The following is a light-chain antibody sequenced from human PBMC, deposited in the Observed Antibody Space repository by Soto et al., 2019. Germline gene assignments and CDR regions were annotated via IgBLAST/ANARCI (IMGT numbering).Light chain of an antibody. CDR2: GAS. Sequence: EIVLTRSPGTLSLSPGERATLSCRASQSVSSSYLAWYQQKPGQAPRLLIYGASSRATGIPDRFSGSGSGTDFTLTISRLEPEDFAVYYCQERSRWPRATFGGGTKVEMK. J-gene: IGKJ4*01. V-gene: IGKV3D-20*02. CDR1: QSVSSSY. CDR3: QERSRWPRAT.